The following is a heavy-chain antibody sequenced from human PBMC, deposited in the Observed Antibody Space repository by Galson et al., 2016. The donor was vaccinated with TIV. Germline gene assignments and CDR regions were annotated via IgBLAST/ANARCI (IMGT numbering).Heavy chain of an antibody. D-gene: IGHD5-24*01. V-gene: IGHV4-59*11. J-gene: IGHJ6*03. CDR2: IYYTGIT. CDR3: ARVRDGYNSHYYFYMDV. Sequence: ETRSLTCTVSGGSITGHYWSWIRQSSGKGLEWIGYIYYTGITSYNPSLKSRVTISVDTSKNQFSLNLSSVTAADTAVYYCARVRDGYNSHYYFYMDVWGKGTTVTVSS. CDR1: GGSITGHY.